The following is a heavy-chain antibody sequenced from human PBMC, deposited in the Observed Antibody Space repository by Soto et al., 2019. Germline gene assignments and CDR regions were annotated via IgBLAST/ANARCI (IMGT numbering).Heavy chain of an antibody. CDR2: IYSGGST. D-gene: IGHD3-10*01. CDR1: GFTVSSNY. CDR3: ARDRYYGSGSYSTARGYYGMDV. Sequence: EVQLVETGGGLIQPGGSLRLSCAASGFTVSSNYMSWVRQAPGKGLEWVSVIYSGGSTYYADSVKGRFTISRDNSKNTLYLQMNSLRAEDTAVYYCARDRYYGSGSYSTARGYYGMDVWGQGTTVTVSS. V-gene: IGHV3-53*02. J-gene: IGHJ6*02.